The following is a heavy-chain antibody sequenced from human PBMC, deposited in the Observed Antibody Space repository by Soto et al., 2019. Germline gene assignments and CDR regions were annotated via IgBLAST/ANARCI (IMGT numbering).Heavy chain of an antibody. D-gene: IGHD6-19*01. CDR1: GFTFVRSS. CDR3: ARGTGWFFF. J-gene: IGHJ4*02. V-gene: IGHV3-30*04. Sequence: QVQLVESGGGVVHPGRSLRLSCAASGFTFVRSSLHWARQAPGKGLAWVAGISSDGRNEFYADSVKGRFTISRDNSMSTLELQMNSLGSDDTAVYYCARGTGWFFFWGQGTLVTVSS. CDR2: ISSDGRNE.